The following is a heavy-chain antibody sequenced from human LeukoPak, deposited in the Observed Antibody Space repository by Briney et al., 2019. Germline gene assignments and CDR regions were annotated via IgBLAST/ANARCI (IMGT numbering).Heavy chain of an antibody. V-gene: IGHV3-7*01. D-gene: IGHD1-26*01. J-gene: IGHJ4*02. CDR3: AFDGGSYYFIR. CDR1: GFPFSSYW. Sequence: GALRLSCAASGFPFSSYWMSWVRQAPGKGLEWVANIKQDGSEKYYVDSVKGRFTISRDNAKNSLYLQMNSLRAEDTAVYYCAFDGGSYYFIRWGQGTLVTVSS. CDR2: IKQDGSEK.